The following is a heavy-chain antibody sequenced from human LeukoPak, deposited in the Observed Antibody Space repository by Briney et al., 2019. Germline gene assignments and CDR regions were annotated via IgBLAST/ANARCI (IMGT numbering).Heavy chain of an antibody. CDR2: INHSGST. D-gene: IGHD5-18*01. CDR1: GGSFSGYY. J-gene: IGHJ4*02. CDR3: ARGKGGYSYGY. V-gene: IGHV4-34*01. Sequence: PSETLSLTCAVYGGSFSGYYCSWIRQPPGKGLEWIGEINHSGSTNYNPSLKSRVTISVDTSKNQFSLKLSSVTAADTAVYYCARGKGGYSYGYWGQGTMVTVSS.